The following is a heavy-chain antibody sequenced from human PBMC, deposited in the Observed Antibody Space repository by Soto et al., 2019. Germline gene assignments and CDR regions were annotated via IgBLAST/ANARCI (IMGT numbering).Heavy chain of an antibody. CDR3: ARYCGPASCCSGFDY. V-gene: IGHV3-23*01. CDR2: IGDGGGDT. Sequence: GVSLRLSCAASGFTFNTYAMTWVRQAPGKGLQWLSTIGDGGGDTYYTDSVKGRFTVSRDNSKNTLCLQMNSLRVEDTAVYYCARYCGPASCCSGFDYWGQGALVTVSS. J-gene: IGHJ4*02. D-gene: IGHD2-21*01. CDR1: GFTFNTYA.